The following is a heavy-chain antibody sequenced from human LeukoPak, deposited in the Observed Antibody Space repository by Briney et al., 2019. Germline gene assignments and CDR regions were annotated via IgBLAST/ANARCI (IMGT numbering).Heavy chain of an antibody. Sequence: GGSLRLSCAASGLTFSSYSMNWVRQAPGKGLEWVSSISSSSSYIYYADSVKGRFTISRDNAKNSLYLQMNSLRAEDTAVYYCAREGDYDILTGYYVDYWGQGTLVTVSS. CDR3: AREGDYDILTGYYVDY. CDR2: ISSSSSYI. V-gene: IGHV3-21*01. J-gene: IGHJ4*02. D-gene: IGHD3-9*01. CDR1: GLTFSSYS.